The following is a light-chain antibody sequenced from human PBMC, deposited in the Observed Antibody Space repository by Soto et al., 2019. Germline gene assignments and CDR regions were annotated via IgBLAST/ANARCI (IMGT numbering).Light chain of an antibody. Sequence: QTVVTQEPSFSVSPGGTVTLTCGLSSGSVSTNYYPSWHQQTPGQAPRTLIYSTNIRSSGVPDRFSGSILGNKAALTITGAEADEESDYYCVLYMSSGIAVFGGGTKLTVL. CDR1: SGSVSTNYY. CDR2: STN. J-gene: IGLJ7*01. CDR3: VLYMSSGIAV. V-gene: IGLV8-61*01.